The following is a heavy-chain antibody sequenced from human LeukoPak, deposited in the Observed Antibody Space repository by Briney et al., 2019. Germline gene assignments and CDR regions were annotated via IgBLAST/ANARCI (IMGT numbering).Heavy chain of an antibody. CDR2: IYNSGST. D-gene: IGHD6-19*01. V-gene: IGHV4-59*08. CDR3: ARLPVAVPGTYSDY. CDR1: GGSISSYY. J-gene: IGHJ4*02. Sequence: SETLSLTCTVSGGSISSYYWSWIRQPPGKGLEWIGYIYNSGSTNYNPSLKSRVTISVDTSKNQFSLKLSSVTAADTAVYYCARLPVAVPGTYSDYWGQGTLVAVSS.